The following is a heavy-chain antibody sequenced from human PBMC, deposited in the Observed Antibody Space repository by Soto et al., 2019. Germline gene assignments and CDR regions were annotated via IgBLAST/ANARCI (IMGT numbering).Heavy chain of an antibody. D-gene: IGHD4-17*01. CDR1: GFTFSSYA. Sequence: EVQLLESGGGLVQPGGSLRLSCAAYGFTFSSYAMSWVRQAPGKGLEWVSAISGSGGRPYYADSVKGRFTISRDNSKNTLYLQMNSLRAEDTAVYYCAKDGGLRRNAIYPIYYYYGMDVWGQGTTVTVSS. CDR3: AKDGGLRRNAIYPIYYYYGMDV. V-gene: IGHV3-23*01. CDR2: ISGSGGRP. J-gene: IGHJ6*02.